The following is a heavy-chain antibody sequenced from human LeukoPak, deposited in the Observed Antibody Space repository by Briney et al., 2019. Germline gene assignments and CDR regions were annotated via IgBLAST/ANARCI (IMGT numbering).Heavy chain of an antibody. CDR3: ERVRWEYYGSGPDY. Sequence: PSETLSLTCTVSGGSISSYYWSWIRQPPGKGLEWIGYIYYSGSTNYNPSLKSRVTISVDTSKNQFSLKLSSVTAAGTAVYYCERVRWEYYGSGPDYWGQGTLVTVSS. CDR2: IYYSGST. J-gene: IGHJ4*02. V-gene: IGHV4-59*01. D-gene: IGHD3-10*01. CDR1: GGSISSYY.